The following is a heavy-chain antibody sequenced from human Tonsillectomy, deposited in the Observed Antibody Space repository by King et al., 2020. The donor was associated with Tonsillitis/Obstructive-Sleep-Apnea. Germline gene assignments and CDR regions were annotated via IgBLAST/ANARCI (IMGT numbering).Heavy chain of an antibody. CDR2: ISYDGSSK. CDR3: ARDRGTEGFGPLDY. CDR1: GFTFSGYA. D-gene: IGHD3-10*01. Sequence: VQLVESGGGVVQPGRSLRLSCVASGFTFSGYAMHWVRQAPGKGLEWVAVISYDGSSKYYADSVKGRFTISRDNSKNKLYLQMNSLRAEDTAVYYCARDRGTEGFGPLDYWGQGTLVTVSS. V-gene: IGHV3-30*04. J-gene: IGHJ4*02.